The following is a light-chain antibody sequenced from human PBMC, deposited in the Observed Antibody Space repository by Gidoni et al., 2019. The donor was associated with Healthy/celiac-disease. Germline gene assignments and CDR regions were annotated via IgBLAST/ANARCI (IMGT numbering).Light chain of an antibody. CDR2: ASS. CDR3: QQSYSTLT. V-gene: IGKV1-39*01. J-gene: IGKJ4*01. CDR1: QSISSY. Sequence: DIQMTQSPSSLSASVGDRVTITCRASQSISSYLNWYQQKPGKAPKLLIYASSSLQSGVPSRFSGRGSGTDFTRTISSLQPEDFATYYCQQSYSTLTFGGGTKVEIK.